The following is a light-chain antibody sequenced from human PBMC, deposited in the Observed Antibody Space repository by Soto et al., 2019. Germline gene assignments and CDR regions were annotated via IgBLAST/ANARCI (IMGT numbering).Light chain of an antibody. Sequence: EILMTQSPATLSVSPGERAILSCRASQNIGTNLVWYQPKPGQATRLLLYGAFTRAHGVPARFSVNGSGTDFTLTVSSLQSEDVAVYFWQQYYNWPPWTFGLGTKVEI. V-gene: IGKV3-15*01. CDR1: QNIGTN. CDR3: QQYYNWPPWT. J-gene: IGKJ1*01. CDR2: GAF.